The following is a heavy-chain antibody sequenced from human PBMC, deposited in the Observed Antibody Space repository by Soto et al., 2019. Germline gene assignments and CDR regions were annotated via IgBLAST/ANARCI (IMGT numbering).Heavy chain of an antibody. V-gene: IGHV3-49*03. CDR1: GFTLGVYA. J-gene: IGHJ4*02. CDR2: IRSKAYGGTT. D-gene: IGHD6-6*01. CDR3: TAELGIDY. Sequence: PGGSLRLSCTASGFTLGVYAMSWFRQAPGKGLEWVGFIRSKAYGGTTEYAASVKGRFTISRDDSKSIAYLQMNSLKTEDTAVYYCTAELGIDYWGQGTLVTVSS.